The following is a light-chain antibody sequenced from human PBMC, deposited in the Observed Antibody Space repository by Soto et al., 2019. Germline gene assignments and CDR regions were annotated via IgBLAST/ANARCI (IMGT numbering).Light chain of an antibody. J-gene: IGKJ1*01. CDR2: KAS. CDR1: QSISSW. CDR3: QQYNSSPT. V-gene: IGKV1-5*03. Sequence: DIQTTQSPSTLSASVGDRVTITCRASQSISSWLAWYQQKPGKAPKLLIYKASSLESGVPSRFSGSGSGTEFTLTISSLQPDDFATYYCQQYNSSPTFGQGTKVEIK.